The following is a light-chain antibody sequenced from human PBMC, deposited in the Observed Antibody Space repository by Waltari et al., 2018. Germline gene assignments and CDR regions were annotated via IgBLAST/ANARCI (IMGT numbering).Light chain of an antibody. CDR3: QQTNTVPLT. CDR1: HSITTY. Sequence: DIQLTQSPSSLSASVRHRVTITCRASHSITTYLNWYQQKPGKAPNLLIYAASSLQSGVPSRFSGSGSGTEFTLTISSLRPEDFATYYCQQTNTVPLTFGGGTKVEIK. V-gene: IGKV1-39*01. CDR2: AAS. J-gene: IGKJ4*01.